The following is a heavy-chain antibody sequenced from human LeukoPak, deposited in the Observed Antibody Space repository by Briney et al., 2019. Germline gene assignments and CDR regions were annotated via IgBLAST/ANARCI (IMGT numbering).Heavy chain of an antibody. V-gene: IGHV1-69-2*01. CDR2: VDPEDGET. CDR3: ATTPPSSSSPGGYNWFDP. CDR1: GYTFTDYY. D-gene: IGHD6-6*01. J-gene: IGHJ5*02. Sequence: ATVKISCKVSGYTFTDYYMHWVQQAPGKGLEWMGLVDPEDGETIYAEKFQGRVTITADTSTDTAYMELSSLRSEDTAVYYRATTPPSSSSPGGYNWFDPWGQGTLVTVSS.